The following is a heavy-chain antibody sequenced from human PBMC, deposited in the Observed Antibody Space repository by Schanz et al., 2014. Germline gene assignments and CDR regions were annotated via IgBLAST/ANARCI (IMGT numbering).Heavy chain of an antibody. D-gene: IGHD1-1*01. V-gene: IGHV3-NL1*01. J-gene: IGHJ3*02. CDR2: NYSGGST. Sequence: VQVVESGGGVVRPGGSLRLSCAASGFTFSRSGMHWVRQAPGKGLEWVPVNYSGGSTYYAESVKGRFTISRDNYKNTLYLQMNSLRAEDTAVYYCARDRWDWNNAFDIWGQGTMVTVSS. CDR1: GFTFSRSG. CDR3: ARDRWDWNNAFDI.